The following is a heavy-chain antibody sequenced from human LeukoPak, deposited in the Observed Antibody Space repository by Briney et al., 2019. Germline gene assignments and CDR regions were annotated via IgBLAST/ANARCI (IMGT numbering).Heavy chain of an antibody. CDR3: ARTPPYYYDSSGYSLDY. CDR2: IYSGGCT. Sequence: PGGSLRLSCAASGCTVSSNYMSWVRGAPGKGLEWVALIYSGGCTYYADSVKGRFTISSDNTKTTLYLQMNSLSAEDTAVYYCARTPPYYYDSSGYSLDYWGQGILVTVSS. J-gene: IGHJ4*02. D-gene: IGHD3-22*01. CDR1: GCTVSSNY. V-gene: IGHV3-53*01.